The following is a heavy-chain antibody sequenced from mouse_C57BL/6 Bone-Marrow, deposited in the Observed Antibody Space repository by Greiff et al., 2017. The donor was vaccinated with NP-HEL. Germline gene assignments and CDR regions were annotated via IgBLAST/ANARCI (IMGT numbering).Heavy chain of an antibody. CDR3: ARGELGREGHFDY. V-gene: IGHV1-76*01. J-gene: IGHJ2*01. D-gene: IGHD4-1*01. Sequence: QVQLQQSGAELVRPGASVKLSCKASGYTFTDYYINWVKQRPGQGLEWIARIYPGSGNTYYNEKFKGKATLTAEKSSSTAYMQLSSLTSEDSAVYFCARGELGREGHFDYWGQGTTLTVSS. CDR2: IYPGSGNT. CDR1: GYTFTDYY.